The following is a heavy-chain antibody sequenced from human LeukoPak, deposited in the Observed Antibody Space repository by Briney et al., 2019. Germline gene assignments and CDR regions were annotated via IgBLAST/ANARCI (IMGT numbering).Heavy chain of an antibody. CDR2: INHSGST. V-gene: IGHV4-34*01. J-gene: IGHJ4*02. CDR3: ARFHDYFDY. CDR1: GGSFSGYY. Sequence: PSETLSLTCAVYGGSFSGYYWSWIRQPPGKGLEWIGEINHSGSTNYNPSLKSRVTISVDTSENQFSLKLSSVTAADTAVYYCARFHDYFDYWGQGTLVTVSS.